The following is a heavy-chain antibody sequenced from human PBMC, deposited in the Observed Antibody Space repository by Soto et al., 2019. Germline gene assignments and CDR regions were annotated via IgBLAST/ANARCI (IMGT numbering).Heavy chain of an antibody. Sequence: SETLSLTCTVSGVSISSINYYWGWIRQPPGKGLEWIGIVYNGGVTYYNPSLNSQVTISVDTSKNQFSLNLISVTAADTAVYYCRRSSRYGTDVWGQGTTVTVSS. V-gene: IGHV4-39*01. CDR2: VYNGGVT. D-gene: IGHD6-13*01. CDR3: RRSSRYGTDV. J-gene: IGHJ6*02. CDR1: GVSISSINYY.